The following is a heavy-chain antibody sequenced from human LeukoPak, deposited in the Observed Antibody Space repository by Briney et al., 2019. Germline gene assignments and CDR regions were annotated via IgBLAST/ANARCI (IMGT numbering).Heavy chain of an antibody. D-gene: IGHD1-1*01. CDR2: VSGSGGAT. CDR3: AKNRGGTYKYYMDV. Sequence: PGGSLRLPCAASGFTFNKYAMSWVRQAPGRGLEWLSYVSGSGGATYYADSVKGRFTISRDNSKNTVYLQMGSLRAEDTAVYYCAKNRGGTYKYYMDVWGNGTTVTVSS. J-gene: IGHJ6*03. CDR1: GFTFNKYA. V-gene: IGHV3-23*01.